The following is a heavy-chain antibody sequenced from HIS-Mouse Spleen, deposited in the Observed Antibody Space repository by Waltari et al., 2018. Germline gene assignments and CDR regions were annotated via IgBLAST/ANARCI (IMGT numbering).Heavy chain of an antibody. CDR2: ISWNSGSI. CDR1: GFTVDVYA. Sequence: EVQLVESGGGLVQPGRSLRLCCAGSGFTVDVYAMHWVRQAPGKGLEWVSGISWNSGSIGYADSVKGRFTISRDNAKNSLYLQMNSLRAEDTALYYCAKDGRSLNYWGQGTLVTVSS. V-gene: IGHV3-9*01. CDR3: AKDGRSLNY. J-gene: IGHJ4*02.